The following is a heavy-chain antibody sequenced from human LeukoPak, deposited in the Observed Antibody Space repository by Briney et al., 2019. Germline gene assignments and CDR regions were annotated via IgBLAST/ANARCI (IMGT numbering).Heavy chain of an antibody. D-gene: IGHD3-10*01. CDR2: IYYSGST. J-gene: IGHJ4*02. CDR1: GGSISSYY. CDR3: ARDYYYGSGSYSDY. V-gene: IGHV4-59*01. Sequence: SETLSLTCSVSGGSISSYYWSWIRQPPGKGLEWIGYIYYSGSTNYNPSLKSRVTISVDTSKNQFSLKLSSVTAADTAVYYCARDYYYGSGSYSDYWGQGTLVTVSS.